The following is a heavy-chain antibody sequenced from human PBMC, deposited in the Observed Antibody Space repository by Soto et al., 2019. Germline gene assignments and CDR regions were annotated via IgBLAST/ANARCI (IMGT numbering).Heavy chain of an antibody. V-gene: IGHV3-23*01. CDR1: GFSFSNYG. CDR3: TKDGDAYDFAFDK. Sequence: EVQLLESGGGLVQPGGSLRLSCATSGFSFSNYGMNWVRQAPGKGLEWVSGITKTGRNTFIADSVRGRFTISRDNLKNTMYLQMNSLRVDDTALYYCTKDGDAYDFAFDKWGQGTMVTVTS. CDR2: ITKTGRNT. J-gene: IGHJ3*02. D-gene: IGHD3-3*01.